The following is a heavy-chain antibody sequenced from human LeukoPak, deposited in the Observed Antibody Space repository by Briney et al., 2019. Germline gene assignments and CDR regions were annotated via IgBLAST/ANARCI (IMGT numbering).Heavy chain of an antibody. D-gene: IGHD1-14*01. CDR3: AREGLGGFNPGAY. V-gene: IGHV4-4*02. CDR1: LASTTSNF. J-gene: IGHJ4*02. CDR2: VHSSGSP. Sequence: SPTLSLTCTVSLASTTSNFWSCGRPPPRKGLEWVGEVHSSGSPNYNPPLQSRVTISIDRSRSQIVLELSAVSAADTAFYYCAREGLGGFNPGAYWGQGTLVTVSS.